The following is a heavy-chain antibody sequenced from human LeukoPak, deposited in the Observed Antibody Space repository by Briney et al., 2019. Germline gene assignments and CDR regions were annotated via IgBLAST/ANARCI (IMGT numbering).Heavy chain of an antibody. Sequence: GGSLRLSCAASGFTFSGSAMHWVRQAPGKGLEWVAFIRYDGSSKYYADSVRGRFTISRDNSKNTLYLQMNSLRAEDTAVYYCAKRWIVGAASYFDYWGQGTLVTVSS. CDR2: IRYDGSSK. CDR3: AKRWIVGAASYFDY. J-gene: IGHJ4*02. D-gene: IGHD1-26*01. CDR1: GFTFSGSA. V-gene: IGHV3-30*02.